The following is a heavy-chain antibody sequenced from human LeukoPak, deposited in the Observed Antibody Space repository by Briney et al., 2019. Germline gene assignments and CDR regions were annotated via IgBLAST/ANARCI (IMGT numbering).Heavy chain of an antibody. D-gene: IGHD3-22*01. CDR2: IIPIFGTA. V-gene: IGHV1-69*13. CDR3: ARDRPAYYYDSSGYYSGDAFDI. Sequence: GASVKVSCKASGGTFSSYAISWVRQAPGQGLEWMGGIIPIFGTANYAQKFQGRVTITADESTSTAYMELSSLRSEDTAVYYCARDRPAYYYDSSGYYSGDAFDIWGQGTMVTVSS. J-gene: IGHJ3*02. CDR1: GGTFSSYA.